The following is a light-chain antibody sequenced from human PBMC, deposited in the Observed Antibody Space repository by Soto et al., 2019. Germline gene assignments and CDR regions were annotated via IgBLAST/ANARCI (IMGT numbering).Light chain of an antibody. CDR2: AAS. V-gene: IGKV1-6*01. CDR1: QAIRTA. Sequence: AIQLTQSPSSLYASVGDRLTITCRASQAIRTALGWYQQKPGKVPKLLIYAASILQSGVPSRFSGSGSGTDFTLTISSLETEEFAVYYCQQYNERPITVGQGTRREIK. CDR3: QQYNERPIT. J-gene: IGKJ5*01.